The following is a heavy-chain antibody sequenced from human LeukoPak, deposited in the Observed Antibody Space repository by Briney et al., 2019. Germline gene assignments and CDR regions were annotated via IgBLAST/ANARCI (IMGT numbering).Heavy chain of an antibody. J-gene: IGHJ6*02. CDR3: ARGSTESYSSWLYYYGMDV. Sequence: PSETLSLTCAVYGGSFSGYYWGWIRQPPGKGLEWIGEINHSGSTNYNPSLKSRVTISVDTSKNQFSLKLSSVTAADTAVYYCARGSTESYSSWLYYYGMDVWGQGTTVTVSS. CDR1: GGSFSGYY. D-gene: IGHD6-13*01. CDR2: INHSGST. V-gene: IGHV4-34*01.